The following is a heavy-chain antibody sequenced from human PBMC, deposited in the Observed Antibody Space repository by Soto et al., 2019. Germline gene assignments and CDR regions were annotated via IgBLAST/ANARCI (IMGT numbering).Heavy chain of an antibody. J-gene: IGHJ6*02. CDR3: ARDESRITVFGVVIIGSGMDV. Sequence: GGSLRLSCAASGFTFSSYSMHWVRQAPGKGLEWLAVISYDGSNKYYADSVKGRFTISRDNSKNALYLQMNSLRPEDTGVYYCARDESRITVFGVVIIGSGMDVWGQGTTVTVSS. CDR1: GFTFSSYS. CDR2: ISYDGSNK. V-gene: IGHV3-30-3*01. D-gene: IGHD3-3*01.